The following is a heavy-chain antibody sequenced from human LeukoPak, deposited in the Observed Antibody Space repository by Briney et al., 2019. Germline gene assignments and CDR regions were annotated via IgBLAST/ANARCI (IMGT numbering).Heavy chain of an antibody. CDR2: INHSGST. Sequence: PSETLSLTCAVYGGSFSGYYWSWIRQPPGKGLEWIGEINHSGSTNYNPSLKSRVTISVDTSKNQFSLKLSSVTAADTAVYYCARVVPAAKFDYWGQGTLVTVSS. CDR1: GGSFSGYY. J-gene: IGHJ4*02. CDR3: ARVVPAAKFDY. D-gene: IGHD2-2*01. V-gene: IGHV4-34*01.